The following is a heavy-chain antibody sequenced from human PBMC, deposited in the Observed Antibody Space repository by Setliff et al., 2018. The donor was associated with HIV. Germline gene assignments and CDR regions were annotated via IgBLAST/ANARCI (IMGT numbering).Heavy chain of an antibody. V-gene: IGHV4-39*07. D-gene: IGHD5-18*01. CDR2: IYYSGST. Sequence: PSETLSLTCTVSGDSISSSSYYWGWIRQPPGKGLEWIANIYYSGSTFYNPSLKSRVTMSVDTSKNQFSLKLNSVTAADTAVYFCARAPGYSYSFYFDSWGQGTLVTVSS. CDR3: ARAPGYSYSFYFDS. CDR1: GDSISSSSYY. J-gene: IGHJ4*02.